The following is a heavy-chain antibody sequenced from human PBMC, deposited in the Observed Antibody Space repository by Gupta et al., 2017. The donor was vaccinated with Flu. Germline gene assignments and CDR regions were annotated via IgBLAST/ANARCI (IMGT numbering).Heavy chain of an antibody. D-gene: IGHD3-3*01. CDR2: MNPNSGNT. CDR3: ARGQLYYDFWSGYLNDDYYYGMDV. CDR1: GYTFTSYD. Sequence: QVQLVQSGAEVKKPGASVKVSCKASGYTFTSYDINWVRQATGQGLEWMGWMNPNSGNTGYAQKFQGRVTMTRNTSISTAYMELSSLRSEDTAVYYCARGQLYYDFWSGYLNDDYYYGMDVWGQGTTVTVSS. V-gene: IGHV1-8*01. J-gene: IGHJ6*02.